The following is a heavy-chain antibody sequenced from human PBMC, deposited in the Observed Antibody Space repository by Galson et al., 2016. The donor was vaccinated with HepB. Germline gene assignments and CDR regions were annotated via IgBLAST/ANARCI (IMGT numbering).Heavy chain of an antibody. V-gene: IGHV3-73*01. J-gene: IGHJ4*02. CDR2: IRTKANSYAT. CDR3: TRLGRSGSYYFPDY. D-gene: IGHD1-26*01. Sequence: RQASGKGLEWVGRIRTKANSYATSYGASVKGRFTISRDDSKNMAFLQMNSLKIEDTAVYYCTRLGRSGSYYFPDYWGQGTLVTISS.